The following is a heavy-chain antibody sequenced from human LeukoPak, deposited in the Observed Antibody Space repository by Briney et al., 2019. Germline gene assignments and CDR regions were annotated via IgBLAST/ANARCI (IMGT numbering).Heavy chain of an antibody. CDR3: AKDWGRTGDDPFYYYYYYMDV. D-gene: IGHD7-27*01. Sequence: PGRSLRLSCVASGFTFISYGMHWVRQAPGKGLEWVAFIRYDGSNKYYVDSVKGRFTLSRDNSKNTLYLQMNSLRPEDTAVYYCAKDWGRTGDDPFYYYYYYMDVWGKGTTVTVSS. CDR1: GFTFISYG. V-gene: IGHV3-30*02. J-gene: IGHJ6*03. CDR2: IRYDGSNK.